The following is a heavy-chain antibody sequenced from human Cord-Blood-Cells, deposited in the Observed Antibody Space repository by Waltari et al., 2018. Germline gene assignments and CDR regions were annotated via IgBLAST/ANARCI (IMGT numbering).Heavy chain of an antibody. Sequence: QVQLQESGPGLVKPSETLSLTCAVSGYSISSGYYWGWIRQPPGKGLEWIGSIYHSGSTSYNPSLKSRVTISVDTSKNQFSLKLSSVTAADTAVYYCARDIAAAGTVWFDPWGQGTLVTVSS. CDR2: IYHSGST. J-gene: IGHJ5*02. D-gene: IGHD6-13*01. CDR3: ARDIAAAGTVWFDP. V-gene: IGHV4-38-2*02. CDR1: GYSISSGYY.